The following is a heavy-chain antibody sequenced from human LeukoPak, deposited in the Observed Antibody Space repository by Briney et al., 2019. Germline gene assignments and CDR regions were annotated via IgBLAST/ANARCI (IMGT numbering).Heavy chain of an antibody. CDR2: IIPIFGTA. J-gene: IGHJ6*02. D-gene: IGHD6-13*01. CDR1: GGTFSSYA. V-gene: IGHV1-69*13. Sequence: SVKVSCKASGGTFSSYAISWVRQAPGQGLEWMGGIIPIFGTANYAQKFQGRVTITADESTSTAYMELSSLRSEDTAVYYCAREAPPRLAAAAPYYYYYYGMDVWGQGTTVTVSS. CDR3: AREAPPRLAAAAPYYYYYYGMDV.